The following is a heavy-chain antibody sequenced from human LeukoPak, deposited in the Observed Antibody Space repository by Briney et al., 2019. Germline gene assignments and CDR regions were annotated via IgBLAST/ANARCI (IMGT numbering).Heavy chain of an antibody. CDR3: ARLLVRGVIPDDY. J-gene: IGHJ4*02. D-gene: IGHD3-10*01. CDR1: GGSISSSSYY. Sequence: SETLSLTCTVSGGSISSSSYYWGWIRQPPGKGLEWIGSIFYSGSTYYNPSLKTRLALSVDTSKSQFSLKLNSVTAADTAVYYCARLLVRGVIPDDYWGQGTLVTVSS. CDR2: IFYSGST. V-gene: IGHV4-39*01.